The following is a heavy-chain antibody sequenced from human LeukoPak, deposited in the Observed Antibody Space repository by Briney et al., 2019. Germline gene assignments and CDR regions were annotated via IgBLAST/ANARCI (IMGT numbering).Heavy chain of an antibody. CDR3: GRRTVVAGGWFDS. D-gene: IGHD6-19*01. Sequence: PSETLSLTCTVSGDSVSNTNYHWGRIRQPLGKGLEWLANIHYSGTAHYNPSLNSRVSMSVDTSKNQFSLRLTSVTAADTAVYYCGRRTVVAGGWFDSWGQGTLVTVSS. CDR2: IHYSGTA. CDR1: GDSVSNTNYH. J-gene: IGHJ5*01. V-gene: IGHV4-39*01.